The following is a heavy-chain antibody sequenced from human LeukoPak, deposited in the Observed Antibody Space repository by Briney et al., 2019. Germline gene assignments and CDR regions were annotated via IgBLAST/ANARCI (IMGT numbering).Heavy chain of an antibody. V-gene: IGHV4-59*01. CDR3: ARDGLLLPDDFDI. CDR2: IYYSGSI. Sequence: PETLSLTCTVSGGSIGIYYWSWVRQPPGKGLGWIGYIYYSGSINYNSSLNSRVTISVDTSKKQFSLKLSSVTAADTAVYCCARDGLLLPDDFDIWGQGTMVTVSS. J-gene: IGHJ3*02. CDR1: GGSIGIYY. D-gene: IGHD3-22*01.